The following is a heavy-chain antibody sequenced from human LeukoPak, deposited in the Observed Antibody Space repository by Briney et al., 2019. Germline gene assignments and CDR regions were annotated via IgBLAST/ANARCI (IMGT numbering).Heavy chain of an antibody. Sequence: SETLSLTCTVSGGSISSGGYYWSWIRQHPGKGLEWIGYIYYSGSTYYNPSLKSRVTISVDTSKNQFSLKLSSVTAADTAVYYCARRIAAAGTWWFDPWGRGTLVTVSS. D-gene: IGHD6-13*01. CDR1: GGSISSGGYY. J-gene: IGHJ5*02. CDR3: ARRIAAAGTWWFDP. CDR2: IYYSGST. V-gene: IGHV4-31*03.